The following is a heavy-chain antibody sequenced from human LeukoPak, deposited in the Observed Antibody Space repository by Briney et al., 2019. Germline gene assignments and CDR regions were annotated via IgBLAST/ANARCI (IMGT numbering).Heavy chain of an antibody. CDR2: ISSSSSYI. CDR1: GFTFSSYS. J-gene: IGHJ4*02. Sequence: PGGSLRLSCAASGFTFSSYSMNWVRQAPGKGLEWVSSISSSSSYIYYADSVKGRFTISRDNAKNSLYLQMNSLRAEDTAVYYCARDGYKPPSGLTDGSFDYWGQGTLVTVSS. V-gene: IGHV3-21*01. D-gene: IGHD5-24*01. CDR3: ARDGYKPPSGLTDGSFDY.